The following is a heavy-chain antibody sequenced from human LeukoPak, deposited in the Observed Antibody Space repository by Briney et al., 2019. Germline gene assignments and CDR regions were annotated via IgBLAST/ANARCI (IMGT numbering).Heavy chain of an antibody. CDR3: ARDDSSGYGIEN. Sequence: GGSLRLSCETSGFSFSSYSMNWVRQAPGKGLEWVSYIRSSGAMIYYADSVKGRFTISRDNAKKSVYLQMNSLRDEDTAVCYCARDDSSGYGIENWGQGILVTVSS. V-gene: IGHV3-48*02. CDR2: IRSSGAMI. D-gene: IGHD3-22*01. J-gene: IGHJ4*02. CDR1: GFSFSSYS.